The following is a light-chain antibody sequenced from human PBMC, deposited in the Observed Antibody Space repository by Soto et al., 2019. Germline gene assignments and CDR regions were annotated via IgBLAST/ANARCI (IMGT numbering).Light chain of an antibody. Sequence: EIVMTQSPATLSVSPGERATLSCRASQSVSSNLAWYQQKPGQAPRLLIYGASTRATGIPARFSGSGSGTAFTLTISSLQSEDFAVYYCQQYNNWSPYTFGQGTKVEIK. CDR1: QSVSSN. V-gene: IGKV3-15*01. CDR2: GAS. CDR3: QQYNNWSPYT. J-gene: IGKJ2*01.